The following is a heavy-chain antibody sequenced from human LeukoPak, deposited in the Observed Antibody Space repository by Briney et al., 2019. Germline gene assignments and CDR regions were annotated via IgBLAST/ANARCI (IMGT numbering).Heavy chain of an antibody. J-gene: IGHJ5*01. CDR2: ISGATKYI. CDR1: GVSLLDFI. V-gene: IGHV3-21*01. Sequence: GGSLRLSCADSGVSLLDFILDSSPQAPGKGLEWVSLISGATKYIYYADSLKGRFPISRDKPKNSLYLHMSRLRDRALFLFYSAREGLTSVMGFDSWGQGTLVTVSS. D-gene: IGHD4/OR15-4a*01. CDR3: AREGLTSVMGFDS.